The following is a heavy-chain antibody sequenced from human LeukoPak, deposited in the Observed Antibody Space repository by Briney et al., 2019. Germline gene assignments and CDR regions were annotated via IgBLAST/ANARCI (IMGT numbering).Heavy chain of an antibody. CDR1: GGSFSGYY. Sequence: SETLSLTCAVYGGSFSGYYWSWIRQPPGKGLEWIGEINHSGSTNYNPSLKSRVTISVDTSKNQFFLKLSSVTAADTAVYYCARGRSYYDFWSGYYKEDRDFDYWGQGTLVTVSS. CDR2: INHSGST. CDR3: ARGRSYYDFWSGYYKEDRDFDY. V-gene: IGHV4-34*01. J-gene: IGHJ4*02. D-gene: IGHD3-3*01.